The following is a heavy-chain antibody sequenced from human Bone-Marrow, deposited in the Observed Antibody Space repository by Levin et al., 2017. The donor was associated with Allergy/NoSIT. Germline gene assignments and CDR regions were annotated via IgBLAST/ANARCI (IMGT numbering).Heavy chain of an antibody. CDR1: VGSISIVVVP. CDR2: VSSRGRP. CDR3: ARLDGDAFDY. J-gene: IGHJ4*02. D-gene: IGHD4-17*01. Sequence: SETLSLTCTVSVGSISIVVVPWTWLRQYPGKGLPWLGYVSSRGRPSFNPSLQSRLVMSIYTSEQHFSLNLTSVSAADTAIDDCARLDGDAFDYGGQGALVTVSS. V-gene: IGHV4-31*03.